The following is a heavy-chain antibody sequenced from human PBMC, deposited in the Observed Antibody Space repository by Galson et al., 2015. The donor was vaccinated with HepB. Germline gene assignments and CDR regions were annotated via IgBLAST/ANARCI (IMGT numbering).Heavy chain of an antibody. Sequence: SLRLSCAASGFTFTSAYLSWVRQAPGKGLEWVGLIRSKASGETTDYAAPVKGRYTISRDDSKSTLFLLMNGLKTEDTAVYYCTTGSPNSFGDFGFGYWGQGSLVTVSS. J-gene: IGHJ4*02. D-gene: IGHD4-17*01. V-gene: IGHV3-15*01. CDR2: IRSKASGETT. CDR1: GFTFTSAY. CDR3: TTGSPNSFGDFGFGY.